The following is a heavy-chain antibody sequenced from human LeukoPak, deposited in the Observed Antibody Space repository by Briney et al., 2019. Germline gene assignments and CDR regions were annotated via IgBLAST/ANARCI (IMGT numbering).Heavy chain of an antibody. J-gene: IGHJ5*02. CDR1: GGSISSVDYN. CDR3: ARDLGRDWFDP. Sequence: SDTLSLTCTVSGGSISSVDYNWSWIRPPPGKGLEWIGYIYYSGSTYYNPSLKSRVTISVDTSKNQFSLKLSSVTAADTAVYYCARDLGRDWFDPWGQGTLVTVSS. D-gene: IGHD3-16*01. CDR2: IYYSGST. V-gene: IGHV4-30-4*02.